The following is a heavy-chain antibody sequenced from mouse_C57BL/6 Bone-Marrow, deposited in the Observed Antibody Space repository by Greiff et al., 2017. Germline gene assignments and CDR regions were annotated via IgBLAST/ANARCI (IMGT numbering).Heavy chain of an antibody. CDR1: GYTFTSYW. CDR2: IDPSDSYT. Sequence: QVQLQQPGAELVMPGASVKLSCKASGYTFTSYWMHWVKQRPGQGLEWIGEIDPSDSYTHYNQKFKGKSTLTVDKSSSTAYMQLSSLTSEDSAVYYGARSGDYGDYYAMDYWGQGTSVTVSS. D-gene: IGHD2-4*01. J-gene: IGHJ4*01. CDR3: ARSGDYGDYYAMDY. V-gene: IGHV1-69*01.